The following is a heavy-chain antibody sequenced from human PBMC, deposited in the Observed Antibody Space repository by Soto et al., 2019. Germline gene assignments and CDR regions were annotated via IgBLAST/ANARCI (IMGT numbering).Heavy chain of an antibody. CDR2: IGFSSSST. V-gene: IGHV3-11*05. CDR3: ARGHHGMDV. J-gene: IGHJ6*02. Sequence: QVQLEESGGGLVKPGGSLRLSCAASGFSFSDYYMSWIRQAPGKGLEWVSYIGFSSSSTDYADSVKGRFTISRDNAKNSLILQMNSLRAEDTAVYYCARGHHGMDVWGQGTTVTVSS. CDR1: GFSFSDYY.